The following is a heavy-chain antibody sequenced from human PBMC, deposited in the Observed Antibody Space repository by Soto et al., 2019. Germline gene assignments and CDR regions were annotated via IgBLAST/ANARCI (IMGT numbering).Heavy chain of an antibody. V-gene: IGHV3-15*07. CDR1: GFTFSNAW. D-gene: IGHD3-10*01. J-gene: IGHJ4*02. CDR2: IRSKTDGGTT. CDR3: TMYYYGSGSKNYFEY. Sequence: EVQLVESGGGLVKPGGSLRLSCAASGFTFSNAWMKWVRQAPGKGLEWVGRIRSKTDGGTTEYAAPVKGRFTISRDDSQNTLYLQMNSLKTEDTAVYYCTMYYYGSGSKNYFEYWGQGTLVTVSS.